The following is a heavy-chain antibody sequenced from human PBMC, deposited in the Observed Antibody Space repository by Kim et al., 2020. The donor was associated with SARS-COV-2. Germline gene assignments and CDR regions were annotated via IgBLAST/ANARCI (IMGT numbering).Heavy chain of an antibody. Sequence: SVKVSCKASGGTFSSYAISWVRQAPGQGLEWMGGIIPIFGTANYAQKFQGRVTITADESTSTAYMELSSLRSEDTAVYYCARLGWGSSSWYYFDYWGQGTLVTVSS. D-gene: IGHD6-13*01. CDR2: IIPIFGTA. V-gene: IGHV1-69*13. CDR1: GGTFSSYA. J-gene: IGHJ4*02. CDR3: ARLGWGSSSWYYFDY.